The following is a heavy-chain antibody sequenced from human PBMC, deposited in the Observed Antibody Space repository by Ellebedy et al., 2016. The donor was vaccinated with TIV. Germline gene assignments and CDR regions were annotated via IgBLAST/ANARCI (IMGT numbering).Heavy chain of an antibody. CDR3: ARAFPYDYVWGSYRPPDS. V-gene: IGHV1-18*01. D-gene: IGHD3-16*02. CDR1: GYIFTNYG. CDR2: ISVHNDNT. J-gene: IGHJ4*02. Sequence: ASVKVSXKASGYIFTNYGITWVRQAPGQGLEWMGWISVHNDNTKYAQKMRGRVTLTTDTSTGTAYMDLRSLRSDDTAVYYCARAFPYDYVWGSYRPPDSWGQGTLVTVSS.